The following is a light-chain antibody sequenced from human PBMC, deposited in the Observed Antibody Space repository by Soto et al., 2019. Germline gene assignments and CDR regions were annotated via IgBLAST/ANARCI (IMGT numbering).Light chain of an antibody. Sequence: EIVMTQSPDTLSVSPGERATLSCRASQSINSHLAWYQQKPGQGPRLLIYATSPRATGISDRFSGSGSGTEFTLTINSLQSEDFAVYYCQQYDLWPITFGQGTQLEVK. CDR3: QQYDLWPIT. J-gene: IGKJ5*01. CDR2: ATS. CDR1: QSINSH. V-gene: IGKV3-15*01.